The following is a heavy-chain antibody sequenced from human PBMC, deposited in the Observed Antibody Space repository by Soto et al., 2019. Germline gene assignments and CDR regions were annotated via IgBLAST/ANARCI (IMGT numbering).Heavy chain of an antibody. D-gene: IGHD1-26*01. CDR3: AGHLASRYSDSWYKGWHIDY. CDR1: GFTFSSYS. CDR2: ISSTTSHI. Sequence: VGSLRLSCAASGFTFSSYSMNWVRQAPGKGLEWVSSISSTTSHIYYTDSVQVRFTISRDNAKNSLYLQMDSLRAEDTAMYYCAGHLASRYSDSWYKGWHIDYWGQGTLVTVSS. V-gene: IGHV3-21*01. J-gene: IGHJ4*02.